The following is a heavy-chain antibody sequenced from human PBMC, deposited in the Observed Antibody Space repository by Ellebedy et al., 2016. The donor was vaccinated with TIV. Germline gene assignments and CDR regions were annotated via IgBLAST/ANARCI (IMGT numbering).Heavy chain of an antibody. J-gene: IGHJ6*03. Sequence: SETLSLXXGVYGGSFSGYFWSWIRQAPGKGLEWIGESNHNGNTNYNPSLKSRVTISVDTSKNQFSLKLSSVTAADTVVYFCARGLRDPGVISHYYYYMDVWGKGTTVTVSS. CDR2: SNHNGNT. CDR1: GGSFSGYF. V-gene: IGHV4-34*01. D-gene: IGHD2-21*01. CDR3: ARGLRDPGVISHYYYYMDV.